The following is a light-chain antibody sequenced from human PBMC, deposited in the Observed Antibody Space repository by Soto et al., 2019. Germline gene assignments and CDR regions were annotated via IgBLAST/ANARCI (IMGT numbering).Light chain of an antibody. V-gene: IGKV3-15*01. Sequence: EVGMKKPTATLSVSTGEKAILSCRASQSVDSNLAWYQKKAGQAPRLLIYGASTRATAIPARFSGSGSGTEFTLTISSLQSEDFAVYFCQHYNNWPWTFGQGTKVDIK. J-gene: IGKJ1*01. CDR2: GAS. CDR1: QSVDSN. CDR3: QHYNNWPWT.